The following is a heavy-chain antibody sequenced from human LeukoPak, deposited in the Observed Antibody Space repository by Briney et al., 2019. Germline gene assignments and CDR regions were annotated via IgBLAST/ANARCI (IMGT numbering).Heavy chain of an antibody. Sequence: GGSLRLSCVVSGFTFSSYWMSWVRQAPGKGLEWVAVISHDGGNYFYADSVKGRFTISRDNSKNTLYLQMNSLRPEDTAVYFCAKRIEPLWEAAAALDYWGQGTLVTVSS. J-gene: IGHJ4*02. CDR3: AKRIEPLWEAAAALDY. CDR2: ISHDGGNY. CDR1: GFTFSSYW. V-gene: IGHV3-30*18. D-gene: IGHD6-13*01.